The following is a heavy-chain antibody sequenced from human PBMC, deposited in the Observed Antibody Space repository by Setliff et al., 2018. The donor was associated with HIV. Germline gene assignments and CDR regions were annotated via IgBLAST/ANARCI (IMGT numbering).Heavy chain of an antibody. D-gene: IGHD5-12*01. V-gene: IGHV1-2*06. CDR3: ARAHFLVAMTRNWFDP. CDR2: INPKSGVA. J-gene: IGHJ5*02. CDR1: SEYTFTNFD. Sequence: ASVKVSCKASSEYTFTNFDINWVRQAPGQGLEWIGRINPKSGVADYLKKFQGRVTMTADTLSNTAHMELIRPRFDDTAVYYCARAHFLVAMTRNWFDPWGQGTLVTVSS.